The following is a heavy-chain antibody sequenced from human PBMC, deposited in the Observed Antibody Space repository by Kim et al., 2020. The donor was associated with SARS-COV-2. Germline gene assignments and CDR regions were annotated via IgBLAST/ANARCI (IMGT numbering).Heavy chain of an antibody. CDR3: ARGRYSSSWYGVNWYFDL. Sequence: ETLSLTCAVYGGSFSGYYWSWIRQPPGKGLEWIGEINHSGSTNYNPSLKSRVTISVDTSKNQFSLKLSSVTAADTAVYYCARGRYSSSWYGVNWYFDLW. CDR2: INHSGST. CDR1: GGSFSGYY. V-gene: IGHV4-34*01. J-gene: IGHJ2*01. D-gene: IGHD6-13*01.